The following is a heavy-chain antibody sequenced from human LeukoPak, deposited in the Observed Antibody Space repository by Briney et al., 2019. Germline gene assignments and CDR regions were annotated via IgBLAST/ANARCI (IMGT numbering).Heavy chain of an antibody. CDR1: GFTFSSYA. Sequence: GGSLRLSCAASGFTFSSYAMSWVRQAPGKGLEWVSAISGSGGSTYYADSVKGRFTISRDNSKNTLYLQMNSLRAEDTAVYYCARGDGWLRFLEWYPRSGYYYGMDVWGQGTTVTVSS. V-gene: IGHV3-23*01. J-gene: IGHJ6*02. CDR2: ISGSGGST. D-gene: IGHD3-3*01. CDR3: ARGDGWLRFLEWYPRSGYYYGMDV.